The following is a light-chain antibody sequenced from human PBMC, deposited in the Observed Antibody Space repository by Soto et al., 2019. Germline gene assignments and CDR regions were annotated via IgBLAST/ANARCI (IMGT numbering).Light chain of an antibody. V-gene: IGLV2-14*01. J-gene: IGLJ1*01. CDR3: SSYTSSSTLV. Sequence: QSALTQPASVSGSPGQSITISCTGTSSDVGGYNYVSWYQQHPGKAAKLMIYEVSNRPSGVSNRFSGSKSGNTASLTISGLQDEDEADYYCSSYTSSSTLVFGTGTKLTVL. CDR1: SSDVGGYNY. CDR2: EVS.